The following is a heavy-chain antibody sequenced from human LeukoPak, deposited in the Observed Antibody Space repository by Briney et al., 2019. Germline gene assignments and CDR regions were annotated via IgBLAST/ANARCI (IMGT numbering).Heavy chain of an antibody. CDR2: ISSSSSYI. D-gene: IGHD4-17*01. V-gene: IGHV3-21*01. J-gene: IGHJ3*02. CDR1: GFTFSSYS. Sequence: KTGGSLRLSCAASGFTFSSYSMNWVRQAPGKGLEWVSSISSSSSYIYYADSVKGRFTISRDNAKNSLYLQMNSLRAEDTAVYYCARGSFWRYGDYYGAFDIWGQGTMVTVSS. CDR3: ARGSFWRYGDYYGAFDI.